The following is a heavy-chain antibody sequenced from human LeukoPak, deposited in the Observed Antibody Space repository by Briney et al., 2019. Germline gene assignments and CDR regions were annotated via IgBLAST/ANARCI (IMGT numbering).Heavy chain of an antibody. D-gene: IGHD3-22*01. V-gene: IGHV1-69*04. CDR3: ARRDYYDRSAGRNCDY. CDR1: VCTFSIYA. Sequence: GASQTVSCKASVCTFSIYAISWVRQWPGQPPEWIGRIMPIIFSANYAQELQGKVTITADKSTTTAYLELSSLRSEDRAVYYCARRDYYDRSAGRNCDYWGQGTLVTVSS. J-gene: IGHJ4*02. CDR2: IMPIIFSA.